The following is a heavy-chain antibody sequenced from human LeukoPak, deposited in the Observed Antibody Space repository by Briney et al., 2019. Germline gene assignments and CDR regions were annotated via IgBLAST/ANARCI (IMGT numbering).Heavy chain of an antibody. CDR2: VNENGRET. V-gene: IGHV3-7*01. CDR3: AKDEVGGHFEY. J-gene: IGHJ4*02. Sequence: GGSLRLSCAASGFTFRSFYMSWVRQAPGKGLEWVAKVNENGRETHYADSVKGRFTISRDNAKNSVSLQMNNVRADDTAVYYCAKDEVGGHFEYWGQGILVTVSS. CDR1: GFTFRSFY.